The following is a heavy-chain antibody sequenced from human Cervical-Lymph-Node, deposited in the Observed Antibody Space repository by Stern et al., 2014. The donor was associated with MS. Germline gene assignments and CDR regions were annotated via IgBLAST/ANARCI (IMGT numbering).Heavy chain of an antibody. J-gene: IGHJ3*02. D-gene: IGHD2-15*01. CDR3: ARGVMVAATYAYDI. Sequence: EVQLVESGGGLVQPGGSLRLSCAASGFTFSTYWMHGVRQASGKGLVWGSLINSDESSTTYADSVKGRFSISRDNDKNTLYLQMNSLRAEDTAVYYCARGVMVAATYAYDIWGQGTMVTISS. CDR1: GFTFSTYW. CDR2: INSDESST. V-gene: IGHV3-74*01.